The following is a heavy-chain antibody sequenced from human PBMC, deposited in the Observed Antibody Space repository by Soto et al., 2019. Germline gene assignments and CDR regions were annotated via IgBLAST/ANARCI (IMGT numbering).Heavy chain of an antibody. V-gene: IGHV1-3*01. Sequence: QVQLVQSGAEVKKPGASVKVSCKASGYTLTRFALHWVRQAPGQRLEWMGGISADSGNSQYSKKFQGRVTITRDTSASTAYMELSSLISEDTAVYYCARWLGGLDLWGQGTLVTVSS. CDR1: GYTLTRFA. CDR2: ISADSGNS. D-gene: IGHD6-19*01. CDR3: ARWLGGLDL. J-gene: IGHJ4*02.